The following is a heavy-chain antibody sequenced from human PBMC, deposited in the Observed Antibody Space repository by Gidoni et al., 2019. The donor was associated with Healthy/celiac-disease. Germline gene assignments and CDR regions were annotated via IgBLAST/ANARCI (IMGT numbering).Heavy chain of an antibody. CDR3: AGRLRCFDWLSSRYYYYYYMDV. D-gene: IGHD3-9*01. CDR1: GGSFSGFY. J-gene: IGHJ6*03. Sequence: QVPLQLWGAGLFQPSVPLSLTCAVYGGSFSGFYWSWNRQPPEKGLEWIGEINHSGSTNYDQSLKSRVTISVDTSKNQLSLKLSSVTAADTAVYYCAGRLRCFDWLSSRYYYYYYMDVWGKGTTVTVSS. CDR2: INHSGST. V-gene: IGHV4-34*01.